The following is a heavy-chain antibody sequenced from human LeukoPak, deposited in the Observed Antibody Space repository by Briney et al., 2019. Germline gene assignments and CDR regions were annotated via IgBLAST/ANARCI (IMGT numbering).Heavy chain of an antibody. Sequence: SETLSLTCTVSGGSISSYYRSWIRQPPGKGLEWIGYIYYSGSTNYNPSLKRRVTISVDTSKNQFSLKLSSVTAADTAVYYCARWRYGSGSYYFDYWGQGTLVTVSS. V-gene: IGHV4-59*01. D-gene: IGHD3-10*01. CDR1: GGSISSYY. J-gene: IGHJ4*02. CDR3: ARWRYGSGSYYFDY. CDR2: IYYSGST.